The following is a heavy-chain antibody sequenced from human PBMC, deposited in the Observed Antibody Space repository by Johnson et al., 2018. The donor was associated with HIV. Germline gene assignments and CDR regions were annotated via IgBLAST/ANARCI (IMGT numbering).Heavy chain of an antibody. CDR2: VNWNGDNT. J-gene: IGHJ3*02. V-gene: IGHV3-20*04. CDR3: AKAGNGDAFDI. D-gene: IGHD4-23*01. Sequence: VQLVESGGGLVQPGGSLRLSCGASGFTFSNYWMSWVRQAPGKGLEWVSGVNWNGDNTGYADSVKGRFTISRDNSKNTLYLQMNSLRAEDTAVYYCAKAGNGDAFDIWGQGTMVTVSS. CDR1: GFTFSNYW.